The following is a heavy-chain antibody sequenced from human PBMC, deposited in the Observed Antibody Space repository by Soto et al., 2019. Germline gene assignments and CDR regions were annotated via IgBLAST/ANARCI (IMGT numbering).Heavy chain of an antibody. D-gene: IGHD1-26*01. CDR1: GFTFSSYA. Sequence: EVQLLESGGGSVQPGGSLRLSCAASGFTFSSYAMSWVRQAPGKGLEWVSAISGSGGSTYYADSVKGRFTISRDNSKNTLYLQMNSLRAEDTAVYYCAKSTRDVGYYYYYMDVWGKGTTVTVSS. CDR3: AKSTRDVGYYYYYMDV. V-gene: IGHV3-23*01. CDR2: ISGSGGST. J-gene: IGHJ6*03.